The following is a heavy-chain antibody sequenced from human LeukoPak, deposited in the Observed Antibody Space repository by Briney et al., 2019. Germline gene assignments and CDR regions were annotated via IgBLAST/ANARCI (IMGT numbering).Heavy chain of an antibody. CDR3: ARNGAVRYFDWFAAFDI. J-gene: IGHJ3*02. V-gene: IGHV4-59*01. CDR2: IYYSGST. CDR1: GGSISSYY. Sequence: SETLSLTCTVSGGSISSYYWSWIRQPPGKGLEWIGYIYYSGSTNYNPSLKSRVTISVDTSKNQFSLKLSSVTAADTAVYYCARNGAVRYFDWFAAFDIWGQGTMVTVS. D-gene: IGHD3-9*01.